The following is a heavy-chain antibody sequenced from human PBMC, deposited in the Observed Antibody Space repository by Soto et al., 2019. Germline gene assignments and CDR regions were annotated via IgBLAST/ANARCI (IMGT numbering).Heavy chain of an antibody. CDR1: GGSISSRDYH. Sequence: SETLSLTCTVSGGSISSRDYHWSWIRQPPGKGLEWIGYIYYSGSTYYNPSLKSRVTISVDTSKNQFSLKLSSVTAADTAVYYCARVKVTATAAEYFQQWGKGNLVTVS. V-gene: IGHV4-30-4*01. CDR2: IYYSGST. CDR3: ARVKVTATAAEYFQQ. J-gene: IGHJ1*01. D-gene: IGHD2-15*01.